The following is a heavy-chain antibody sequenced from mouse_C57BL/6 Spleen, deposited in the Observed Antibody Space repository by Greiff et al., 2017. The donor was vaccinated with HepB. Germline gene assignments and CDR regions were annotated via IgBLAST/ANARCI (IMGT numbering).Heavy chain of an antibody. D-gene: IGHD1-1*01. CDR1: GYTFTSYW. CDR2: IYPGSGST. Sequence: QVQLKQPGAELVKPGASVKMSCKASGYTFTSYWITWVKQRPGQGLEWIGDIYPGSGSTNYNEKFKSKATLTVDTSSSTAYRQLSSLTSEDSAVYYCAREATVVAHWYFDVWGTGTTVTVSS. CDR3: AREATVVAHWYFDV. J-gene: IGHJ1*03. V-gene: IGHV1-55*01.